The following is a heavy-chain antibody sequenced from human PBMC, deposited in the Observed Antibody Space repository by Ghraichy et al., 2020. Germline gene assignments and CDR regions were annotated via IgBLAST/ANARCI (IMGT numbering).Heavy chain of an antibody. D-gene: IGHD5-18*01. Sequence: SGHTLVKPTQTLTLTCTFSGFSLSANGEGVGWIRQPPGKALEWLALIYWDDDTRYSPSLKSRLTITKDTSENQVVLTMANMDPVDTATYFCAHRPRYGLFDYWGQGTLVSVAS. CDR2: IYWDDDT. CDR3: AHRPRYGLFDY. V-gene: IGHV2-5*02. J-gene: IGHJ4*02. CDR1: GFSLSANGEG.